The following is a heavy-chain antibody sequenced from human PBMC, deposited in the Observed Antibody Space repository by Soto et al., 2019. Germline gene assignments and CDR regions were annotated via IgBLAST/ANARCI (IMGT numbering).Heavy chain of an antibody. Sequence: ASVKVSCKVSGYTLTELSMHWVRQAPGKGLEWMGGFDPEDGETIYAQKFQGRVTMTEDTSTDTAYMELSSLRSEDTAVYYCAQRPSSIAAAGTGIDYWGQGTLVTVSS. CDR3: AQRPSSIAAAGTGIDY. D-gene: IGHD6-13*01. CDR2: FDPEDGET. V-gene: IGHV1-24*01. CDR1: GYTLTELS. J-gene: IGHJ4*02.